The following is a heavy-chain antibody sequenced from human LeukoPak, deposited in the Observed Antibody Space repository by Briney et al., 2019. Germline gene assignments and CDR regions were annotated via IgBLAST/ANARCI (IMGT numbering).Heavy chain of an antibody. Sequence: ASVKVSCKASGYTFTGYYMHWVRQAPGQGLEWMGWINPNSGGTNYAQKFQGRVTMTRDTSISTAYMELSRLRSDDTAVYYYARDLDTRNYVDYWGQGTLVTVSS. J-gene: IGHJ4*02. CDR2: INPNSGGT. CDR3: ARDLDTRNYVDY. V-gene: IGHV1-2*02. CDR1: GYTFTGYY. D-gene: IGHD5-18*01.